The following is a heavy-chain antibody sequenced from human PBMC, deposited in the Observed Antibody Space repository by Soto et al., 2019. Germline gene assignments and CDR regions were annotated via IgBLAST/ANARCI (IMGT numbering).Heavy chain of an antibody. CDR2: ISSSSSYI. V-gene: IGHV3-21*01. Sequence: PVGSLRLSCAASGFTFSSYSMNWVRQAPGKGLEWVSSISSSSSYIYYADSVKGRFTISRDNAKNSLYLQMNSLRAEDTAVYYCARDPHSSSWYYCYGMDVWGQGTTVTVSS. CDR1: GFTFSSYS. J-gene: IGHJ6*02. D-gene: IGHD6-13*01. CDR3: ARDPHSSSWYYCYGMDV.